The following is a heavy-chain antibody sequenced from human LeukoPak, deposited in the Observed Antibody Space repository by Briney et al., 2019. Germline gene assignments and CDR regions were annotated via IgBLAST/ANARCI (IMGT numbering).Heavy chain of an antibody. D-gene: IGHD2-2*01. CDR3: ARGFSRYCSSTSCLSPASWFDP. CDR2: IYYSGST. CDR1: GGSISSSSYY. J-gene: IGHJ5*02. V-gene: IGHV4-39*01. Sequence: PSETLSLTCTVSGGSISSSSYYWGWIRQPPGKGLEWIGSIYYSGSTYYNPSLKSRVTISVDTSKNQFSLKLSSVTAADTAVYYCARGFSRYCSSTSCLSPASWFDPWGQGTLVTVSS.